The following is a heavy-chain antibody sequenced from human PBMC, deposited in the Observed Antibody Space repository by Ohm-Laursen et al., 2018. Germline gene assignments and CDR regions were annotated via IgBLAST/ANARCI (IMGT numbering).Heavy chain of an antibody. CDR3: TRDISYGDFIA. J-gene: IGHJ5*02. Sequence: SDTLSLTCTVSGGSISSYYWSWIRQPPGKGLEWIGYIYYSGSTNYNPSLKSRVTISVDTSKNQFSLKLSSVTAADTAVYYCTRDISYGDFIAWGQGTPVTVSS. D-gene: IGHD4-17*01. V-gene: IGHV4-59*01. CDR1: GGSISSYY. CDR2: IYYSGST.